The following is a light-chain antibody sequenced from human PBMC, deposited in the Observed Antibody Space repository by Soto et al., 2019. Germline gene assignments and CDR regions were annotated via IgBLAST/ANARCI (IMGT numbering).Light chain of an antibody. CDR1: SSDVGGFNY. V-gene: IGLV2-8*01. J-gene: IGLJ1*01. Sequence: QSVLTQPPSASGSPGQSVTISCTGTSSDVGGFNYVSWYQQHPRKAPKLIIYEVSKRPSGVPDRFSGSKSGNTASLTVSGLQAEDEADYYCCSYAGSNNFFCGTGTKVTVL. CDR3: CSYAGSNNFF. CDR2: EVS.